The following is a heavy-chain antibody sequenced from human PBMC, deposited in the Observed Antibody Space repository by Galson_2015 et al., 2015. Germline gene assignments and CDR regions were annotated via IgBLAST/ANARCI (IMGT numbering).Heavy chain of an antibody. CDR3: ARTSVTMMVGD. D-gene: IGHD3-22*01. Sequence: SLRLSCAASGFTFSDYYMSWIRQAPGKGLEWVSYISSSSSYTNYADSVKGRFIISRDNAKNSLYLQMNSLRAEDTAVYYCARTSVTMMVGDWGQGTLVTVSS. J-gene: IGHJ4*02. CDR1: GFTFSDYY. V-gene: IGHV3-11*06. CDR2: ISSSSSYT.